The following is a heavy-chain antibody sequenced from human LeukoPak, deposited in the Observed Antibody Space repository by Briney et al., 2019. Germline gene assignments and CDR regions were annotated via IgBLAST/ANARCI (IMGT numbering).Heavy chain of an antibody. CDR2: ISYDGSNK. D-gene: IGHD6-19*01. CDR1: GFTVSSNY. V-gene: IGHV3-30*03. CDR3: ARDRLLITVAGTVDQ. Sequence: GGSLRLSCAASGFTVSSNYMSWVRQAPGKGLEWLAVISYDGSNKYYADSVKGRFTISRDNSKNTLYLQMNSLRPEDTAVYYCARDRLLITVAGTVDQWGRGTLVTVSS. J-gene: IGHJ4*02.